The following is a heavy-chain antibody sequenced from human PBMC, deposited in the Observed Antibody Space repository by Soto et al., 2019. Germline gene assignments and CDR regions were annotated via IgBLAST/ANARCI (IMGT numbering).Heavy chain of an antibody. Sequence: EVKLLESGGGLAQPGGSLRLSCVGSGFTFDSYAISWVRQAPGKGLQWISDISGNGAGTDYAHSVKGRFTISRDNSKNTVHLQMNSLRAEDTALYYCAKDTVGGYSFWSGYYSDGLDVWGQGTMVTVSS. D-gene: IGHD3-3*01. CDR1: GFTFDSYA. CDR2: ISGNGAGT. J-gene: IGHJ3*01. CDR3: AKDTVGGYSFWSGYYSDGLDV. V-gene: IGHV3-23*01.